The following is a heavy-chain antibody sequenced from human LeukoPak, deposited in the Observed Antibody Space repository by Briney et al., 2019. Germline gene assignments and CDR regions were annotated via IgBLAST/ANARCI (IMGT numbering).Heavy chain of an antibody. D-gene: IGHD2-2*02. J-gene: IGHJ4*02. CDR2: IYYSGST. CDR3: ARRGYCSSTSCYNGYYFDC. V-gene: IGHV4-39*01. CDR1: GGSISSSSYY. Sequence: PSETLSLTCTVSGGSISSSSYYWGWIRQPPGKGLEWIGGIYYSGSTYYNPSLKSRVTISVDTSKNQFSLKLNSVTAADTAVYYCARRGYCSSTSCYNGYYFDCWGQGTLVTVSS.